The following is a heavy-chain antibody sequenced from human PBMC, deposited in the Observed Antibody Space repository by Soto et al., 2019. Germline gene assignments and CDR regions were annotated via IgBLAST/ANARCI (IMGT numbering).Heavy chain of an antibody. CDR3: ASGPLVSRYYGLNV. J-gene: IGHJ6*02. V-gene: IGHV4-4*07. Sequence: LSLTCSVSGVSMNDYYWSWIRQPAGRGLEWIGRIFTNGNTNYNPSLRGRLTMSVDTSTNQVSLRLTSVTAADTAVYYCASGPLVSRYYGLNVWGQGTTVTVSS. CDR2: IFTNGNT. CDR1: GVSMNDYY.